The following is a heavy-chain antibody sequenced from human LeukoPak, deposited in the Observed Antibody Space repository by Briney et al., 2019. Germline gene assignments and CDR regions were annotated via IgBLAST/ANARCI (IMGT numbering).Heavy chain of an antibody. D-gene: IGHD1/OR15-1a*01. J-gene: IGHJ4*02. Sequence: GGSLRLSCAASGFTFSSDAMSWVRQAPGKGLDWVSAISSSGGSTYYVDSVKGRFTVSRDNSRNTLYLQMNSLRAADTAVYYCAINWNNDYWGQGTLVTVSS. CDR2: ISSSGGST. CDR1: GFTFSSDA. V-gene: IGHV3-23*01. CDR3: AINWNNDY.